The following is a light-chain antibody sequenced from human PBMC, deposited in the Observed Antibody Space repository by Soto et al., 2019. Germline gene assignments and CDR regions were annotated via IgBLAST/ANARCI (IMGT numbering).Light chain of an antibody. Sequence: QSALTQPASVSGSPGQSITISCTGTRSDVGCYNYVSWYQQHSGKAPKLMIYDVSNRPSGVSSRFSGSKSGNTASLTISGLQVEDAADYYCSSYTGSITWVFGGGTKLTVL. CDR2: DVS. CDR3: SSYTGSITWV. J-gene: IGLJ3*02. CDR1: RSDVGCYNY. V-gene: IGLV2-14*03.